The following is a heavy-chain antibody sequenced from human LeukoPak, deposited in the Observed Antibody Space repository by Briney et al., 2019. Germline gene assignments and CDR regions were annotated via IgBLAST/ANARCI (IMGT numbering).Heavy chain of an antibody. CDR3: ARDRGHHYDQFDV. D-gene: IGHD3-22*01. CDR1: GFTFSTYS. CDR2: ISTSGSTT. Sequence: GGSLRLSCAASGFTFSTYSLNWVRQAPGKGLEWVSYISTSGSTTLYADSVKGRFTISRDNAKNSLYLQMNNLRDEGTAFYYCARDRGHHYDQFDVWGQGTLVTVPS. J-gene: IGHJ5*02. V-gene: IGHV3-48*02.